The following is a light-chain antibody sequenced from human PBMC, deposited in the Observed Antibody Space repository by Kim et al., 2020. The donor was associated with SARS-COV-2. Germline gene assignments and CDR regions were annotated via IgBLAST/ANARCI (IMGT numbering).Light chain of an antibody. CDR1: SSDGGGYNY. CDR2: DVS. CDR3: RSYTSSSVV. V-gene: IGLV2-14*03. Sequence: PGQSITISCTGTSSDGGGYNYVSWYHQHPGKAPKLMIYDVSNRPAGVSNRFSGSKSGTTASLTISGLQAEDEADYYCRSYTSSSVVFGGGTQLTVL. J-gene: IGLJ2*01.